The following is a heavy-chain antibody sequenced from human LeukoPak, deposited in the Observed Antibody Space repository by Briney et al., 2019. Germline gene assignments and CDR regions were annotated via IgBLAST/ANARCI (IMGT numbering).Heavy chain of an antibody. Sequence: SETLSLTCTVSDCSISTYYWSWVRQPAGKGLEWIGRIYTTGSTNYNPSLKSRVTMSVDTSKNQFSLKLSSVTAADTAVYYCARGGLPRENWFDPWGQGTLVTVSS. CDR3: ARGGLPRENWFDP. V-gene: IGHV4-4*07. D-gene: IGHD1-26*01. J-gene: IGHJ5*02. CDR2: IYTTGST. CDR1: DCSISTYY.